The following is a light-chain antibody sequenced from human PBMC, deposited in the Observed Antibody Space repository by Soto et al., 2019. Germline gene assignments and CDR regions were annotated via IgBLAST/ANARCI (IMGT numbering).Light chain of an antibody. V-gene: IGLV1-40*01. J-gene: IGLJ2*01. CDR3: QSYDSSLNAVV. CDR2: GNS. CDR1: SSNIGARYD. Sequence: QSVLTQPPSVSGAPGQRVTISCTGSSSNIGARYDVHWYQQLPGTAPKLLIYGNSNRPSGVPDRFSGSKSGTSACLAITGLQAEDEADYYCQSYDSSLNAVVFGGGTKLTVL.